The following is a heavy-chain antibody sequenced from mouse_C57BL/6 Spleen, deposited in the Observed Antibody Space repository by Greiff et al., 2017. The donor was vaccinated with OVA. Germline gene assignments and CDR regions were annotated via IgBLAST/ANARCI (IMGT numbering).Heavy chain of an antibody. J-gene: IGHJ4*01. V-gene: IGHV5-16*01. Sequence: EVKLMESEGGLVQPGSSMKLSCTASGFTFSDYYMAWVRQVPEKGLEWVANINYDGSSTYYLDSLKSRFIISRDNAKNILYLQMSSLKSEDTATYYCARGLLPDAMDYWGQGTSVTVSS. CDR2: INYDGSST. D-gene: IGHD2-3*01. CDR1: GFTFSDYY. CDR3: ARGLLPDAMDY.